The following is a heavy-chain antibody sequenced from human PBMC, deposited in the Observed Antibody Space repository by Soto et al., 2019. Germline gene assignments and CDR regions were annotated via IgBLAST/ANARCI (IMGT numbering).Heavy chain of an antibody. V-gene: IGHV3-30*18. J-gene: IGHJ6*02. D-gene: IGHD3-3*01. CDR2: ISYDGSNK. CDR3: AKDQGYYDFWSGYYGGGMAYYYYGMDV. Sequence: GGSLRLSCAASGFTFSSYGMHWGRQAPGKGLEWVAVISYDGSNKYYADSVKGRFTISRDNSKNTLYLQMNSLRAEDTAVYYCAKDQGYYDFWSGYYGGGMAYYYYGMDVWGQGTTVTVSS. CDR1: GFTFSSYG.